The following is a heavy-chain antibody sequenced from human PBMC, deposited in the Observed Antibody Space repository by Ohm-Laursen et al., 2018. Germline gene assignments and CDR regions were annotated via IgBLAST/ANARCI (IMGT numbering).Heavy chain of an antibody. CDR3: ARGPLNGLDV. CDR1: GFTFSTYP. V-gene: IGHV3-74*01. J-gene: IGHJ6*02. CDR2: ADSGGSAT. Sequence: SLRLSCAASGFTFSTYPMHWVRQGPGKGVVWVSRADSGGSATSYADSVKGRFTISRDNAKNTLYLQMNSLRAEDTAVYYCARGPLNGLDVWGQGTTVTVSS. D-gene: IGHD3-16*01.